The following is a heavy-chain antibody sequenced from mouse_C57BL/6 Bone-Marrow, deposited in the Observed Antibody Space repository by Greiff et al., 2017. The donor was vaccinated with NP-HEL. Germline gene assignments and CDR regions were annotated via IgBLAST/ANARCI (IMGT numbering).Heavy chain of an antibody. CDR1: GYTFTSYG. CDR2: IDPRSGNT. V-gene: IGHV1-81*01. Sequence: VQLQQSGAELARPGASVKLSCKASGYTFTSYGISWVKQRTGQGLEWIGEIDPRSGNTYYNEKFKGKATLTADKSSSTAYMELRSLTSEDSAVYFCARLGSIHYFSSSRIAYWGQGTLVTVSA. J-gene: IGHJ3*01. D-gene: IGHD1-1*01. CDR3: ARLGSIHYFSSSRIAY.